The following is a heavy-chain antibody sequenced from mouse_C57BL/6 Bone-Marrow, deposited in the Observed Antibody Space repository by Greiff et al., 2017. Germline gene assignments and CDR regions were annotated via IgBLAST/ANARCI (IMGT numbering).Heavy chain of an antibody. J-gene: IGHJ1*03. CDR1: GYAFTNYL. CDR3: ARSPFITTVVEDWYFDV. D-gene: IGHD1-1*01. CDR2: INPGSGGT. Sequence: VQLQQSGAELVRPGTSVKVSCKASGYAFTNYLIEWVKQRPGQGLEWIGVINPGSGGTNYNEKFKGKATLTADKSSSTAYRQLSSLTSEDSAVYFCARSPFITTVVEDWYFDVWGTGTTVTVSS. V-gene: IGHV1-54*01.